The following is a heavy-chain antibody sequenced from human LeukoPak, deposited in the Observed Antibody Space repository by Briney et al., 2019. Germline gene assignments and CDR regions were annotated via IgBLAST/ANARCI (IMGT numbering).Heavy chain of an antibody. Sequence: SVKVSCKASGYTFTSYGISWVRQAPGQGLEWMGGIIPIFGTANYAQKFQGRVTITADESTSTAYMELSSLRSEDTAVYYCARVRSGGYQLHYYFDYWGQGTLVTVSS. CDR1: GYTFTSYG. J-gene: IGHJ4*02. CDR2: IIPIFGTA. D-gene: IGHD2-2*01. V-gene: IGHV1-69*13. CDR3: ARVRSGGYQLHYYFDY.